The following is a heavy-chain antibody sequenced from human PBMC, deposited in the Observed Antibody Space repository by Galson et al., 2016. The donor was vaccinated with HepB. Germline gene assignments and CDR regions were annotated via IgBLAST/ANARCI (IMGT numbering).Heavy chain of an antibody. D-gene: IGHD2-15*01. V-gene: IGHV4-4*02. CDR2: IFHSGNT. CDR3: ARRVGDCSYSSCPWDL. Sequence: ETLSLTCGVSGGSIYSGHYWGWVRQPPGKGLEWIGEIFHSGNTNYNPSVQSRVTITVDLSKSQFSVKLTSVSAADTAVYYCARRVGDCSYSSCPWDLWGQGILVTVSS. J-gene: IGHJ4*02. CDR1: GGSIYSGHY.